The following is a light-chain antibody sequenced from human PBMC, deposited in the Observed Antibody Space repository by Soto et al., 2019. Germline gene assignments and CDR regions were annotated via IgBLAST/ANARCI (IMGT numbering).Light chain of an antibody. Sequence: QSVLTQPASVSGSPGQSITISCTGTSSDVGGYNYVSWYQHHPGKAPKLMIYDVSNRPSGVSNRFSGSKSGNTASLTISGLQPEDEADYYRSSYTTSNTRQIVLGTGTRSPS. CDR1: SSDVGGYNY. V-gene: IGLV2-14*03. CDR3: SSYTTSNTRQIV. CDR2: DVS. J-gene: IGLJ1*01.